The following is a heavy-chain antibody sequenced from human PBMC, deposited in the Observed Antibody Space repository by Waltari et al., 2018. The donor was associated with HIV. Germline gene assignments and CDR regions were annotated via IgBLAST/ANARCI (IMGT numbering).Heavy chain of an antibody. Sequence: QVQLVQSGAEVKKPGASVKVSCKASGYTFTSYNMHWVRQAPGRRFEWMGWINAGNGNTKYSQKMQGRVTITRDTSASTAYMELTSLRSEDTAVYYCAREKNIPEKYHGMDVWGQGTTVTVSS. CDR2: INAGNGNT. CDR3: AREKNIPEKYHGMDV. J-gene: IGHJ6*02. V-gene: IGHV1-3*01. CDR1: GYTFTSYN.